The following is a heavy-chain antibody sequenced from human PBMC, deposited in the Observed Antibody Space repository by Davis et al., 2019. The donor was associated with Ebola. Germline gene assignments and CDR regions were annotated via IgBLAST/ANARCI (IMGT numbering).Heavy chain of an antibody. CDR2: INAGNGNT. V-gene: IGHV1-3*01. J-gene: IGHJ4*02. D-gene: IGHD5-12*01. CDR3: ARAEWLRFNRFDY. CDR1: GYTFTSYA. Sequence: ASVKVSCKASGYTFTSYAMHWVRQAPGQRLEWMGWINAGNGNTKYSQKFQGRVTITADKSTSTAYMELSSLRSEDTAVYYCARAEWLRFNRFDYWGQGTLVTVSS.